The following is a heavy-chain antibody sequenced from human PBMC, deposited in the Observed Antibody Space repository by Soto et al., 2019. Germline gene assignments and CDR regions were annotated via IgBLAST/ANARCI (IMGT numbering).Heavy chain of an antibody. CDR2: LSSDGFGA. D-gene: IGHD3-16*01. Sequence: QPGGSLRLSCAASDFRLSPYWMHWVRQFPGRGLGWVARLSSDGFGAAYADSVKGRFLISRDIARNTLSLQMNSLRADDTAVYYCARAVGGSDYWGRGTAVTVSS. J-gene: IGHJ4*02. CDR3: ARAVGGSDY. V-gene: IGHV3-74*03. CDR1: DFRLSPYW.